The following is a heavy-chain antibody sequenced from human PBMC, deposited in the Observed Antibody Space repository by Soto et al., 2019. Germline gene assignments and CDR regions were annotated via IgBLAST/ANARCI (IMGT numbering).Heavy chain of an antibody. V-gene: IGHV1-69*13. CDR1: GGTFSSYA. J-gene: IGHJ4*02. CDR3: ARVYYDSSGYYPLGFDY. CDR2: IIPIFGTA. Sequence: ASVKVSCKASGGTFSSYAISWVRQAPGQGLEWMGGIIPIFGTANYAQKFQGRVTITADESTSTAYMELSSLRSEDTAVYYCARVYYDSSGYYPLGFDYWGQGTLVTVSS. D-gene: IGHD3-22*01.